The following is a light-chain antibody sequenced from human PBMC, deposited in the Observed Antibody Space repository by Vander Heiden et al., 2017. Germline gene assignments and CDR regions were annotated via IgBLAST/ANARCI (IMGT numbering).Light chain of an antibody. Sequence: DIQMTQFPSTLSASVGVRVTITCRASQSISSWLAWYQQKPGKAPKLLIYKASSLESGVPSRFSGSGSGTEFTLTISSLQPDDFATYYCQQENSYSWTFGQGTKVEIK. CDR2: KAS. V-gene: IGKV1-5*03. J-gene: IGKJ1*01. CDR3: QQENSYSWT. CDR1: QSISSW.